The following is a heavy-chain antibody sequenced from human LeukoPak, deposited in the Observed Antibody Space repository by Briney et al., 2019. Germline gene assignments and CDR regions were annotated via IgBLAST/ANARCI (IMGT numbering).Heavy chain of an antibody. CDR3: AKDLHYYDSSGILDY. CDR2: IASDGSST. CDR1: GFTFSSYW. J-gene: IGHJ4*02. V-gene: IGHV3-74*01. D-gene: IGHD3-22*01. Sequence: PGGSLRLSCAASGFTFSSYWMNWVRQAPGKGLVWVSRIASDGSSTTYADSVKGRFSISRDNSKNTLYLQMNSLRAEDTAVYYCAKDLHYYDSSGILDYWGQGTLVTVSS.